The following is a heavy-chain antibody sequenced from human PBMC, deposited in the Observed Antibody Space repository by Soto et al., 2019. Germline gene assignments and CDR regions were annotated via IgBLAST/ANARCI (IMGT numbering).Heavy chain of an antibody. J-gene: IGHJ6*02. V-gene: IGHV1-8*01. CDR2: MNPNSGNT. D-gene: IGHD3-22*01. CDR1: GYTFTSYD. Sequence: ASVKVSCKASGYTFTSYDINWVRQATGQGLEWMGWMNPNSGNTGYAQKFQGRVTMTRNTSISTAYMELSSLRSEDTAVYYCARERRTYYYDSSGSTLYYYYYGMDVWGQGTTVTSP. CDR3: ARERRTYYYDSSGSTLYYYYYGMDV.